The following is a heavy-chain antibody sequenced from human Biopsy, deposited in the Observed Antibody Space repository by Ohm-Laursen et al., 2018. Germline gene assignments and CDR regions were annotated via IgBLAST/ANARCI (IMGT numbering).Heavy chain of an antibody. V-gene: IGHV4-59*08. D-gene: IGHD1-26*01. CDR3: ARHAPSYSGSYWRYFDL. CDR1: GGSISSYY. J-gene: IGHJ2*01. CDR2: IYYTGST. Sequence: SDPLSLTCSVSGGSISSYYWSWIRQPPGKGLEWIGYIYYTGSTNYNPSLKSRVTTSVDTSMNHLSLRLASVTAADTAVYYCARHAPSYSGSYWRYFDLWGRGTLVTVSS.